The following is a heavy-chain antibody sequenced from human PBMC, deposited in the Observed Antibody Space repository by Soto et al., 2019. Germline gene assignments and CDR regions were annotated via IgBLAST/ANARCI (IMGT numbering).Heavy chain of an antibody. J-gene: IGHJ5*02. V-gene: IGHV3-11*01. CDR1: GFTFSDYY. D-gene: IGHD6-13*01. CDR3: ARERLLRRSSRHWFDP. Sequence: GGSLRLSCAASGFTFSDYYMSWIRQAPGKGLEWVSYISSSGSTKYYADSVKGRFTISRDNAKNSLYLQMNSLRAEDTAVYYCARERLLRRSSRHWFDPWGQGTLVTVSS. CDR2: ISSSGSTK.